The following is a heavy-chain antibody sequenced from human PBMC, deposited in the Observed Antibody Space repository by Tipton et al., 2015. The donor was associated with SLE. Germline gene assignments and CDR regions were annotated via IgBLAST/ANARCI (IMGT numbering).Heavy chain of an antibody. V-gene: IGHV1-69*15. Sequence: QSGAEVKKPGSSVKVSCKASGGTFSSYTISWVRQAPGQGLEWMGRIIPIFGTANFAQKFQGRVTITADESTSTAYMELSSLRSEDTAVYYCARDGGINYYGLGSQGYYFDYWGQGTLVTVSS. CDR1: GGTFSSYT. CDR2: IIPIFGTA. J-gene: IGHJ4*02. D-gene: IGHD3-10*01. CDR3: ARDGGINYYGLGSQGYYFDY.